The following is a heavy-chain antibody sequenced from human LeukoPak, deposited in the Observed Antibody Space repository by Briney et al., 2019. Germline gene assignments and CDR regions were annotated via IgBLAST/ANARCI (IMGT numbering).Heavy chain of an antibody. CDR3: ARRRKRLRFLESAGAFDI. CDR1: GYSISYGYY. J-gene: IGHJ3*02. CDR2: LNHSGST. D-gene: IGHD3-3*01. V-gene: IGHV4-38-2*02. Sequence: MASETLSLTCTVSGYSISYGYYWGCIRQPPGLGLGGIGDLNHSGSTNYNPSLKIRVTISVDTSKNQFSLKLSSVTAADTAVYHCARRRKRLRFLESAGAFDIWGQGTMVTVSS.